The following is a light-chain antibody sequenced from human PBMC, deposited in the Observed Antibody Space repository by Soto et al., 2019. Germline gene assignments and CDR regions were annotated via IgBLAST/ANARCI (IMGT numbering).Light chain of an antibody. CDR2: GAS. J-gene: IGKJ5*01. Sequence: EIVMTQPPATLSVSPVERATLSCMASQSVSTNLAWYQQKPGQAPRLLIYGASTRATGIPARFSDSGSETEFTLTISSLESEDFAVYFCQQYNNWPPTFGQGTRLEIK. CDR1: QSVSTN. CDR3: QQYNNWPPT. V-gene: IGKV3-15*01.